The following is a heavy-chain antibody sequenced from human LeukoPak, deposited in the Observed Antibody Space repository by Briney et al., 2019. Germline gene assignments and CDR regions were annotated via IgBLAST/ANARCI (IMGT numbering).Heavy chain of an antibody. J-gene: IGHJ6*02. CDR2: ISYDGSNK. Sequence: PGRSLRLSCAASGFTFSSYAMHWVRQAPGKGLEWVAVISYDGSNKYYADSVKGRFTISRDNSKNTLYLQMNSLRPEDTAVYYCARDLPPAPWNGMDVWGQGTTVIVSS. V-gene: IGHV3-30*14. CDR3: ARDLPPAPWNGMDV. D-gene: IGHD2-2*01. CDR1: GFTFSSYA.